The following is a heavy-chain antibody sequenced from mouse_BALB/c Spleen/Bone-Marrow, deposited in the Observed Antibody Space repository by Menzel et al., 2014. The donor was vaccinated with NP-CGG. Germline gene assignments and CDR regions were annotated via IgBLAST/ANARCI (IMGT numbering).Heavy chain of an antibody. CDR2: VSNGGGST. Sequence: EVKLVESGGGLVQPGGSLKLSCAASGFTFSSYTMSWVRQTPEKRLEWVAYVSNGGGSTYYPDTVKGRFTISRDNAKNTLCLQMSSLKSEDTAMYYCARGLRGYAMDYWGQGTSVTGSS. CDR3: ARGLRGYAMDY. CDR1: GFTFSSYT. J-gene: IGHJ4*01. V-gene: IGHV5-12-2*01. D-gene: IGHD2-4*01.